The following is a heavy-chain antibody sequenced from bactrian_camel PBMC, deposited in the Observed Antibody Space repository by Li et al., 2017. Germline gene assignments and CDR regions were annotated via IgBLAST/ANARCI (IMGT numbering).Heavy chain of an antibody. D-gene: IGHD2*01. CDR1: GFIFSSYS. CDR3: AAQFLEASCAVVHAIDN. V-gene: IGHV3S42*01. CDR2: ISSGSEYL. J-gene: IGHJ4*01. Sequence: VQLVESGGGSVQAGGSLRLSCVVSGFIFSSYSMTWARQAPGKGLEWVSVISSGSEYLGYADSVKGRFTISGDNAKNTLYLQLNSLKTEDTATYYCAAQFLEASCAVVHAIDNWGQGTQVTVS.